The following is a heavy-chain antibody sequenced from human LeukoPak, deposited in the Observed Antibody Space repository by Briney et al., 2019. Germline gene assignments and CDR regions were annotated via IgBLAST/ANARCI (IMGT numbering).Heavy chain of an antibody. CDR3: ARDRVGQQLVGRNYYYYYMDV. Sequence: SETLSLTCTVSGGFISNYYWNWIRQPPGKGLEWIGYIYYSGSTNYNPSLKSRVTISVDTSKNQFSLKLSSVTAADTAVYYCARDRVGQQLVGRNYYYYYMDVWGKGTTVTISS. CDR2: IYYSGST. D-gene: IGHD6-13*01. J-gene: IGHJ6*03. CDR1: GGFISNYY. V-gene: IGHV4-59*01.